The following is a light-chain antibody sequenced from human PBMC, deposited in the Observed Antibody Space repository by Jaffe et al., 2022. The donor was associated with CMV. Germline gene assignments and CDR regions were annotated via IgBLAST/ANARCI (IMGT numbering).Light chain of an antibody. J-gene: IGKJ4*01. CDR2: GAS. CDR1: QSLRSNH. CDR3: QQYETSPLT. V-gene: IGKV3-20*01. Sequence: DIVLTQSPGTLSLSPGERGTLSCRASQSLRSNHLAWYQQKIGQAPRLLISGASSRAAGIPDRFSGSGSGTDFTLTISRLEPDDFAVYYCQQYETSPLTFGGGTKVEIK.